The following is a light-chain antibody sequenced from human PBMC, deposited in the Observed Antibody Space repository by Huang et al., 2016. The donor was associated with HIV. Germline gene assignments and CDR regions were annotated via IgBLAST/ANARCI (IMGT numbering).Light chain of an antibody. V-gene: IGKV1-39*01. Sequence: TQSPSSLSASVGDRVTITCRASQSITTYLNWYQQKPGKAPTLLIYATDSLQSCVPSRFSGRGSGTEFTLTISSLQPDDFATYYCQQGYTTSWTFGPGTKVE. J-gene: IGKJ1*01. CDR2: ATD. CDR1: QSITTY. CDR3: QQGYTTSWT.